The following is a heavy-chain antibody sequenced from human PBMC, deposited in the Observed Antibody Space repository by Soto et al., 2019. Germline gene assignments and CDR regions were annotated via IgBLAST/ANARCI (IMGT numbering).Heavy chain of an antibody. CDR1: GFTFSSYG. Sequence: GGSLRLSCAASGFTFSSYGMHWVRQAPGKGLEWVAVISYDGSNKYYADSVKGRFTISRDNSKNTLYLQMNSLRAEDTAVYYCAKDQRVVATISGGGASAAAVDYWGQGTLVTVSS. V-gene: IGHV3-30*18. CDR3: AKDQRVVATISGGGASAAAVDY. D-gene: IGHD5-12*01. J-gene: IGHJ4*02. CDR2: ISYDGSNK.